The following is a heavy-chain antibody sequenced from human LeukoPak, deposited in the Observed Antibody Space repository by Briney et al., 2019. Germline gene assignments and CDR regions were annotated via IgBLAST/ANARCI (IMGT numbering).Heavy chain of an antibody. J-gene: IGHJ4*02. V-gene: IGHV3-23*01. CDR1: GFTFSSYA. Sequence: GGSLRLSCAASGFTFSSYAMSWVRQAPGKGLEWVSAISGSGGSTYYADSVKGRFTISRDNSKNTLYLQMNSLRAEDTAVYYCAKEVGEYCSGGSCYSDYWGQGTLVTVFS. CDR3: AKEVGEYCSGGSCYSDY. CDR2: ISGSGGST. D-gene: IGHD2-15*01.